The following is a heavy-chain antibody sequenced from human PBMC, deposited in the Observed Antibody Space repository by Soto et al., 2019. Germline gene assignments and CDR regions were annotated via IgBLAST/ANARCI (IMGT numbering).Heavy chain of an antibody. CDR1: GGSISSGDYY. V-gene: IGHV4-30-4*01. CDR2: IYYSGST. Sequence: SETLSLTCTVSGGSISSGDYYWSWIRQPPGRGLEWIGHIYYSGSTYYNPSLKSRLTISLDTSKNQFSLNRSSVAAADTAVYYCARDRGGLRLGNYGMDVWGQGTTVTVSS. J-gene: IGHJ6*02. D-gene: IGHD3-10*01. CDR3: ARDRGGLRLGNYGMDV.